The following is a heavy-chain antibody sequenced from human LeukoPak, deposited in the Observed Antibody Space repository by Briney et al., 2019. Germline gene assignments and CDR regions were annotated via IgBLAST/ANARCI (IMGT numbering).Heavy chain of an antibody. CDR3: AREQLDRFYYYGMDV. J-gene: IGHJ6*02. V-gene: IGHV3-21*01. Sequence: GGSLRLSCAASGFTFSSYSMNWVRQAPGKGLEWVSSISSSSSYIYYAGSVKGRFTISRDNAKNSLYLQMNSLRAEDTAVYYCAREQLDRFYYYGMDVWGQGTTVTVSS. D-gene: IGHD1-1*01. CDR2: ISSSSSYI. CDR1: GFTFSSYS.